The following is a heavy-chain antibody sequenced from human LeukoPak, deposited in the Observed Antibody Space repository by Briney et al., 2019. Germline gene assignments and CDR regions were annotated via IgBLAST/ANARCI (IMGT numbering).Heavy chain of an antibody. CDR3: AREALSWQLVPYYYYGMDV. V-gene: IGHV1-18*01. J-gene: IGHJ6*02. D-gene: IGHD6-13*01. CDR2: ISAYNCNT. Sequence: ASVKVSCKASGYTFTSYGISWVRQPPGQGLDWMGWISAYNCNTNYAQELQGRVTMTTDTSSSTANMELRSLRSDDTAVYYGAREALSWQLVPYYYYGMDVWGQGTTVTVSS. CDR1: GYTFTSYG.